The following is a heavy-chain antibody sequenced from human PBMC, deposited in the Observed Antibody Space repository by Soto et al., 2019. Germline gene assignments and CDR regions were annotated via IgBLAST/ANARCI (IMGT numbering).Heavy chain of an antibody. D-gene: IGHD1-26*01. Sequence: GGSLRLSCAASGFIFSSYAMSWVRQAPGKGLEWVPAFSGTTSSTYYADSVKGRFTISRDNSKNTLYLQMNSLKAEDTAVYYCAKGQKWELPFDYWGQGALVTVSS. V-gene: IGHV3-23*01. CDR1: GFIFSSYA. CDR3: AKGQKWELPFDY. CDR2: FSGTTSST. J-gene: IGHJ4*02.